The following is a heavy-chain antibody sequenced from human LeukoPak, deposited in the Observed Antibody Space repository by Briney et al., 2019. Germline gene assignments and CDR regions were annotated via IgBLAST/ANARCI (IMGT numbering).Heavy chain of an antibody. CDR1: RVTFSTYS. J-gene: IGHJ4*02. CDR3: ARAYNGYDYFDY. V-gene: IGHV3-21*01. CDR2: ISDSSTYI. Sequence: PGGSLRLSCAASRVTFSTYSMDWVRQAPGKGLEWVSYISDSSTYIYYADSVRCRFTISRDNAKNSLHLQMNSLRAEDTAVYYCARAYNGYDYFDYWGQGTLVTVSS. D-gene: IGHD5-12*01.